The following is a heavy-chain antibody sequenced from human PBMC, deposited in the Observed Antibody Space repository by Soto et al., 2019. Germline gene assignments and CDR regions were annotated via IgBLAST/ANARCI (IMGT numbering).Heavy chain of an antibody. CDR2: ISYDGSNK. V-gene: IGHV3-30-3*01. CDR3: ANTHYGESEYYYDSSGDFDY. CDR1: GFTLSSYA. D-gene: IGHD3-22*01. Sequence: PGGSLRLSCAASGFTLSSYAMHWVRQAPGKGLEWVAVISYDGSNKYYADSVKGRFTISRDNSRNTLYLQMNSLRAEDTAVYYCANTHYGESEYYYDSSGDFDYWGQGTLVTVSS. J-gene: IGHJ4*02.